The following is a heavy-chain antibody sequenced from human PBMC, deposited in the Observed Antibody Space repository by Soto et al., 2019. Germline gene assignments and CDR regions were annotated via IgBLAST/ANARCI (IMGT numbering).Heavy chain of an antibody. CDR2: IYYSGST. CDR1: GGSISSSSYY. V-gene: IGHV4-39*01. J-gene: IGHJ4*02. CDR3: ARYDFWSGNDSSFDY. D-gene: IGHD3-3*01. Sequence: QLQLQESGPGLVKPSETLSLTCTVSGGSISSSSYYWGWIRQPPGKGLEWIGSIYYSGSTYYNPCLEGRVTISVDPSKIQFSLKLSSVTAADTAVYYCARYDFWSGNDSSFDYWGQGTLVTVSS.